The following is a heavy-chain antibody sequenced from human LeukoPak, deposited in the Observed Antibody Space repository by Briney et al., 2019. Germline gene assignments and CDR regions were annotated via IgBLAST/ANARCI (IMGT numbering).Heavy chain of an antibody. Sequence: SETLSLTCTVSGGSISSSSYYWGWIRQPPGKGLEWIGSIYYSGSTYYNPSLKSRVTIPVDTSKNQFSLKLSSVTAADTAVYYCARGGYDFWSGKNWFDPWGQGTLVTVSS. CDR2: IYYSGST. J-gene: IGHJ5*02. V-gene: IGHV4-39*01. CDR3: ARGGYDFWSGKNWFDP. CDR1: GGSISSSSYY. D-gene: IGHD3-3*01.